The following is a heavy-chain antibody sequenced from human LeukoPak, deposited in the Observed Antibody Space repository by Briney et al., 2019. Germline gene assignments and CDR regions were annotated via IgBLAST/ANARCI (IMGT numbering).Heavy chain of an antibody. Sequence: PSETLSLTCTVSGGSVSGGSYYWSWIRQPPGKGLEWIGYIYYTGSTNYNPSLKTRLTISVDTSKNQFSLKLRSVTAADTAVYYCARHSSSWYVSFDYWGRGALVTVSS. V-gene: IGHV4-61*01. CDR2: IYYTGST. J-gene: IGHJ4*01. CDR3: ARHSSSWYVSFDY. D-gene: IGHD6-13*01. CDR1: GGSVSGGSYY.